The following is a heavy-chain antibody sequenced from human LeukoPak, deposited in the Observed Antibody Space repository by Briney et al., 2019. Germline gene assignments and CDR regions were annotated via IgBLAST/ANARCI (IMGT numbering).Heavy chain of an antibody. CDR3: ARIAGGAAAPLDAFDI. D-gene: IGHD6-13*01. V-gene: IGHV4-59*01. Sequence: PSETLSLTCTVSGGSISSYYWSWIRQPPGKGLEWIGYIYYSGSTNYNPSLKSRVTISVDTSKNQFSLKLSSVTAADTAVYYCARIAGGAAAPLDAFDIWGQGTMVTVSS. J-gene: IGHJ3*02. CDR1: GGSISSYY. CDR2: IYYSGST.